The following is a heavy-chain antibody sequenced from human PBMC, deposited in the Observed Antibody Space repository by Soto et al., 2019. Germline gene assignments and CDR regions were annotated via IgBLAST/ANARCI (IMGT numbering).Heavy chain of an antibody. CDR3: AREGHLREPFYWFEL. J-gene: IGHJ5*02. V-gene: IGHV4-31*03. Sequence: QVKLQESGPRLVRPSQTLSLTCTVSGDSLISPNNYWAWIHHLPEKGLEWIGYIYYTGGTYFNPSLSSRASRSVDTSANQCSLNLSSATVADTALYYCAREGHLREPFYWFELWGQGTLVTVSS. CDR1: GDSLISPNNY. CDR2: IYYTGGT. D-gene: IGHD3-10*01.